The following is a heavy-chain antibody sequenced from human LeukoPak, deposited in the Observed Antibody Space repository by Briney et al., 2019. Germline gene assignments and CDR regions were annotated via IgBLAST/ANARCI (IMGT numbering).Heavy chain of an antibody. CDR1: GFTFSSYA. CDR2: ISGSGGST. V-gene: IGHV3-23*01. CDR3: AKDIYYDSSGYGPGSAAFDI. Sequence: PGGSLRLSCAASGFTFSSYAMSWVRQAPGKGLEWVSAISGSGGSTYYADSVKGRFTISRDNSKNTLYLQMNSLRAEDTAVYYCAKDIYYDSSGYGPGSAAFDIRGQGTMVTVSS. J-gene: IGHJ3*02. D-gene: IGHD3-22*01.